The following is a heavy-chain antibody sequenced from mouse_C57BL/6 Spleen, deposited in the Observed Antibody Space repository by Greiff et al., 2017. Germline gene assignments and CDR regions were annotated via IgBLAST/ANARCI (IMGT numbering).Heavy chain of an antibody. Sequence: QVQLQQSGAELVRPGASVKLSCKASGYTFTDYYINWVKQRPGQGLEWIARIYPGSGNTYYNEKFKGKATLTAEKSSSTAYMQLSSLTSEDSAVYVGAREHYYGSSYPYAMDYWGQGTSVTVSS. D-gene: IGHD1-1*01. CDR3: AREHYYGSSYPYAMDY. J-gene: IGHJ4*01. V-gene: IGHV1-76*01. CDR2: IYPGSGNT. CDR1: GYTFTDYY.